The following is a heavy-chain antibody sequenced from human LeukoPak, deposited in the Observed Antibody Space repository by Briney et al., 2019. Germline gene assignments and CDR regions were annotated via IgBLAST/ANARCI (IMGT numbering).Heavy chain of an antibody. CDR2: INPSNGDT. V-gene: IGHV1-18*01. Sequence: ASVKVSCKASGYTFTSYGISWVRQAPGQGLEWMGWINPSNGDTMYAQILQGRVTMTTDTSTSTAYMELRSLRSDDTAVYYCGSDWYIDYWGQGTLVTVSS. CDR1: GYTFTSYG. J-gene: IGHJ4*02. D-gene: IGHD1-14*01. CDR3: GSDWYIDY.